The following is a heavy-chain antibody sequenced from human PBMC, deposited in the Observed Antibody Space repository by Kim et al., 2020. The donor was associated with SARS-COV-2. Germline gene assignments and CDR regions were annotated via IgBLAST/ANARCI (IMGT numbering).Heavy chain of an antibody. D-gene: IGHD3-22*01. J-gene: IGHJ6*02. CDR2: IYHSGST. V-gene: IGHV4-4*02. CDR3: ARDQTYYYDSSGYYYYYYGMDV. Sequence: TLSLTCAVSGGSISSSNWWSWVRQPPGKGLEWIGEIYHSGSTNYNPSLKSRVTISVDKSKNQFSLKLSSVTAADTAVYYCARDQTYYYDSSGYYYYYYGMDVWGQGTTVTVSS. CDR1: GGSISSSNW.